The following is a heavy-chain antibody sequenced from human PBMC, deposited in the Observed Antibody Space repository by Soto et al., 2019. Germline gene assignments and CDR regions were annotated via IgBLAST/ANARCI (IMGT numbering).Heavy chain of an antibody. V-gene: IGHV4-39*01. Sequence: SETLSLTCTVSGGSISSSSYYWGWICQPPGKGLEWIGSIYYSGSTYYNPSLKSRVTISVDTSKNQFSLKLSSVTAADTAVYYCANFGVVTPDVWGQGTTVTVSS. CDR3: ANFGVVTPDV. CDR2: IYYSGST. D-gene: IGHD3-3*01. J-gene: IGHJ6*02. CDR1: GGSISSSSYY.